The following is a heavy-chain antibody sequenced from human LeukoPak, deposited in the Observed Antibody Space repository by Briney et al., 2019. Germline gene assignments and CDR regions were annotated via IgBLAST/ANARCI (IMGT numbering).Heavy chain of an antibody. J-gene: IGHJ3*02. CDR1: GFTFSSYW. Sequence: PGGSLRLSCAASGFTFSSYWMSWVRQAPGKGLEWVANIKQDGSEKYYVDSVKGRFTISRDNSKNSLYLQMNSLRTEDTALYYCAKDMGRDGYNYWDAFDIWGQGTMVTVSS. V-gene: IGHV3-7*03. D-gene: IGHD5-24*01. CDR2: IKQDGSEK. CDR3: AKDMGRDGYNYWDAFDI.